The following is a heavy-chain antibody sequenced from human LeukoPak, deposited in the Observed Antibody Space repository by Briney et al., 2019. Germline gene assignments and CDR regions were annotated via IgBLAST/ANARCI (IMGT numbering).Heavy chain of an antibody. Sequence: ASVKVSCKASGYTFTNYGITWVRQAPGQGLEWMGWISGYRGSTKYAQNFQGRVTMTIDTSTSTAYMDLRSLISDDTAIYFCARSDLGTITVGPFNYWGQGTLVAVSS. CDR1: GYTFTNYG. V-gene: IGHV1-18*01. D-gene: IGHD5-24*01. CDR3: ARSDLGTITVGPFNY. CDR2: ISGYRGST. J-gene: IGHJ4*02.